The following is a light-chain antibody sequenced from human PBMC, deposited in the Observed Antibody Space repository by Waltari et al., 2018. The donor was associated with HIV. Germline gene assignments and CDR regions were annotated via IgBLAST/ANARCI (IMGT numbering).Light chain of an antibody. Sequence: QSVLTQPPSASGTPGQTVTISCSGSSSNIGGNYVYWYQRLPGTAPKLLIYMNNRGPSWFPVRFSGAKSGTSASLAISGLRSEDEADYYCASWDDSLSGWVFGGGTKVTVL. J-gene: IGLJ3*02. V-gene: IGLV1-47*01. CDR1: SSNIGGNY. CDR2: MNN. CDR3: ASWDDSLSGWV.